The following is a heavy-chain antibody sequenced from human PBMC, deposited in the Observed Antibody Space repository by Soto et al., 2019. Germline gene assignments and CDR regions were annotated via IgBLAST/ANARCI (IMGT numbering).Heavy chain of an antibody. Sequence: GASVKVSCKASGGTFSSYAISWVRQAPGQGLEWMGGIIPIFGTANYAQKFQGRVTITADESTSTAYMELSSLRSEDTAVYYCARGVGSTSWVWFMDVWGQGTTVTVSS. CDR1: GGTFSSYA. CDR3: ARGVGSTSWVWFMDV. CDR2: IIPIFGTA. D-gene: IGHD2-2*01. J-gene: IGHJ6*02. V-gene: IGHV1-69*13.